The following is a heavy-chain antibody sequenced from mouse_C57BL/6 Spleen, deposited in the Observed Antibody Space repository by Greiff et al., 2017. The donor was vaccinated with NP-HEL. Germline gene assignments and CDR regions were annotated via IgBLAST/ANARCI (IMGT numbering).Heavy chain of an antibody. V-gene: IGHV1-82*01. Sequence: VMLVESGPELVKPGASVKISCKASGYAFSSSWMNWVKQRPGKGLEWIGRIYPGDGDTNYNGKFKGKATLTADKSSSTAYMQLSSLTSEDSAVYFCARSDYYGSSYKYFDVWGTGTTVTVSS. CDR2: IYPGDGDT. J-gene: IGHJ1*03. D-gene: IGHD1-1*01. CDR1: GYAFSSSW. CDR3: ARSDYYGSSYKYFDV.